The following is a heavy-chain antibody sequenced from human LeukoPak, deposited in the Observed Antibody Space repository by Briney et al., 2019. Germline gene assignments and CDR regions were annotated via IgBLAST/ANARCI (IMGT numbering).Heavy chain of an antibody. CDR3: ARVPYCSSTSCYPGDH. D-gene: IGHD2-2*01. CDR1: GYTFSSYG. CDR2: ISAYNGNT. V-gene: IGHV1-18*01. Sequence: GASVKVSCKASGYTFSSYGISWVRQAPGQGLQCMGWISAYNGNTNYAQEVQGRVTMTTDTSTTTAYMELRSLRSDDTAVYYCARVPYCSSTSCYPGDHWGQGTLVTVSS. J-gene: IGHJ4*02.